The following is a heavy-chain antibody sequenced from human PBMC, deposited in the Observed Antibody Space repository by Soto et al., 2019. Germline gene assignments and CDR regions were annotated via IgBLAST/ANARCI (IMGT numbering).Heavy chain of an antibody. Sequence: PSETLSLTCSVSGGSIRSGGYHWSWIRQHPGKGLEWIGNIYYTGSAFYTPSLKSRVTFSVDTSKNQVSLKLGSVTAPDTAVYYCARLQVNGGAFDIWGQGTMVTVSS. CDR1: GGSIRSGGYH. CDR2: IYYTGSA. D-gene: IGHD2-8*01. V-gene: IGHV4-31*03. J-gene: IGHJ3*02. CDR3: ARLQVNGGAFDI.